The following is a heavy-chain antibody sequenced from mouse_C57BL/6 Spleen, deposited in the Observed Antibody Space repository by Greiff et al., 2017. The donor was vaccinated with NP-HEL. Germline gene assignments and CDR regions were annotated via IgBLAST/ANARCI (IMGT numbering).Heavy chain of an antibody. D-gene: IGHD1-1*01. CDR2: IYPGDGDT. J-gene: IGHJ2*01. CDR3: ARLMAGITTVPGDY. CDR1: GYAFSSSW. Sequence: VKLQESGPELVKPGASVKISCKASGYAFSSSWMNWVKQRPGKGLEWIGRIYPGDGDTNYNGKFKGKATLTADKSSSTAYMQLSSLTSEDSAVYFCARLMAGITTVPGDYWGQGTTLTVSS. V-gene: IGHV1-82*01.